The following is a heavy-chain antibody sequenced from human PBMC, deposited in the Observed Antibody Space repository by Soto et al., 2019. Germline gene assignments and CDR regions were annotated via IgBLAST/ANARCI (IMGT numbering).Heavy chain of an antibody. CDR3: ARTGHSGSYDY. CDR1: GFTFSAYS. J-gene: IGHJ4*02. CDR2: ISGSSSYT. Sequence: PGGSLRLSCAASGFTFSAYSMTWIRQAPGKGLEWISYISGSSSYTNYADSVKGRFSISRDNAKNSLYLQMSSLSSEDTAFYYCARTGHSGSYDYWGQGTLVTVSS. D-gene: IGHD3-22*01. V-gene: IGHV3-11*06.